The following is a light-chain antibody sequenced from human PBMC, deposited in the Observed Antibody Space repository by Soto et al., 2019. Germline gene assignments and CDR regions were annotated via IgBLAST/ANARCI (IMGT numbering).Light chain of an antibody. V-gene: IGLV1-40*01. CDR2: ANT. CDR3: QSYDSSLSGSV. Sequence: QSVLTQPPSVSGAPGQRVTISCTGSRSNIGAGYDVHWYQQLPGTAPKLLIYANTNRPSGVPGRFSGSKSGTSASLAITGLQAEDEADYYCQSYDSSLSGSVFGGGTKLTVL. CDR1: RSNIGAGYD. J-gene: IGLJ3*02.